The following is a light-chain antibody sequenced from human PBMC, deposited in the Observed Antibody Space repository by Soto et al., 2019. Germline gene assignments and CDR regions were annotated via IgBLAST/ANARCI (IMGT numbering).Light chain of an antibody. V-gene: IGKV1-9*01. CDR3: QQVEGAVT. J-gene: IGKJ3*01. CDR2: AAS. Sequence: IQLTQSPSSLSASVGDRVTITCRASQGIGTYLAWYQQKPGKPPRLLVYAASLLHSGVPSRFRGSGSGTDFTLTIPSLQPEDFATDYCQQVEGAVTFGPGNKVDI. CDR1: QGIGTY.